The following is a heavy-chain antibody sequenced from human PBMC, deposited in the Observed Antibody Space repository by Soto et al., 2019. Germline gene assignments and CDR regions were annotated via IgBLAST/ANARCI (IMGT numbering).Heavy chain of an antibody. CDR2: IIPIFGTA. Sequence: PSVKVSCKASGGTFSSYAISWVRQAPGQGLEWMGGIIPIFGTANYAQKFQGRVMITADESTSTAYMELSSLRSEDTAVYYRARILGTYFDYWGQGTLVIVSS. CDR3: ARILGTYFDY. D-gene: IGHD1-26*01. CDR1: GGTFSSYA. J-gene: IGHJ4*02. V-gene: IGHV1-69*13.